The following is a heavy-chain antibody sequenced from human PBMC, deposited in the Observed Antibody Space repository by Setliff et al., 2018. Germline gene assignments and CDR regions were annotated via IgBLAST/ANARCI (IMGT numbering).Heavy chain of an antibody. V-gene: IGHV4-34*01. CDR2: INHRGST. CDR3: ARMSGFQYIDV. J-gene: IGHJ6*03. CDR1: GGTFSDYY. Sequence: PSETLSLTCAAYGGTFSDYYWTWIRQPPGKGLEWVGEINHRGSTNYNPSLKSRVTISLDTSKNQFSLSLTSVTAEDTAVYYCARMSGFQYIDVWDKGTTVTVSS. D-gene: IGHD3-3*01.